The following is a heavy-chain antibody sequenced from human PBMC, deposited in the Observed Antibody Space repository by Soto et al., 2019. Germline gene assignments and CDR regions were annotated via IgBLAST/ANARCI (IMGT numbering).Heavy chain of an antibody. J-gene: IGHJ4*02. CDR1: GYGFTTYG. Sequence: QVHLVQSGAEVKKPGASVKVSCKGSGYGFTTYGITWVRQAPGQGLEWMAWISALNGNTNYAQKLQGRVTVTRDTSTSTADMELRSLRSDDTAVYYCARGRYGDYWGQGALVTVSS. V-gene: IGHV1-18*01. D-gene: IGHD1-1*01. CDR3: ARGRYGDY. CDR2: ISALNGNT.